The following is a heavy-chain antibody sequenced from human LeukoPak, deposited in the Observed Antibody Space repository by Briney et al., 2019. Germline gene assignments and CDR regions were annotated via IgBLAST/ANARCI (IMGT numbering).Heavy chain of an antibody. CDR1: GFTFSSYA. CDR3: AKDRGMVRDFDY. CDR2: ISGSGDST. J-gene: IGHJ4*02. V-gene: IGHV3-23*01. D-gene: IGHD3-10*01. Sequence: GSLRLSCAASGFTFSSYAMSWVRQAPGKGLEWVSAISGSGDSTYYADSVKGRFTISRDNSKNTLYLQMNSLRAEDTAVYYCAKDRGMVRDFDYWGQGTLVTVSS.